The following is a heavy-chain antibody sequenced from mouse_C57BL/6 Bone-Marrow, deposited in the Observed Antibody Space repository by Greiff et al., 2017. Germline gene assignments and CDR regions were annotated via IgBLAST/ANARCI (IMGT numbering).Heavy chain of an antibody. J-gene: IGHJ2*01. CDR3: ARSLYYGVDY. D-gene: IGHD1-1*01. Sequence: VQLQQSGAELVRPGTSVKVSCKASGYAFTNYLIEWVKQRPGQGLEWIGVINPGSGGTNYNEKFKGKATLTADKSSSTAYMQLSSLTSEDSAVYFCARSLYYGVDYWGQGTTLTVSS. CDR2: INPGSGGT. CDR1: GYAFTNYL. V-gene: IGHV1-54*01.